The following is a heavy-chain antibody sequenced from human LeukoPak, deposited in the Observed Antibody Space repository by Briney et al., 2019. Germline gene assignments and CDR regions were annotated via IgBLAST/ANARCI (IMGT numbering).Heavy chain of an antibody. J-gene: IGHJ4*02. CDR2: IKSDGSST. Sequence: GGSLRLSCAASGFTFSSNWMHWVRQAPGKGLVWVSRIKSDGSSTSYADSVKGRFTISRDNAKNTLYLQMNSLRAEDTAVYYCALFSWPYYWGQGILVTVST. V-gene: IGHV3-74*01. CDR1: GFTFSSNW. CDR3: ALFSWPYY.